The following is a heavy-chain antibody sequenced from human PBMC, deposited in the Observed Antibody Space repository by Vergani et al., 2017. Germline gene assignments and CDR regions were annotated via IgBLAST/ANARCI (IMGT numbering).Heavy chain of an antibody. CDR1: GFTFSSYA. CDR2: ISYDGSNK. V-gene: IGHV3-30-3*01. Sequence: QVQLVESGGGVVQPGRSLRLSCAASGFTFSSYAMHWVRQAPGKGLEWVAVISYDGSNKYYADSVKGRFTISRDNSKNTLYLQMNSLIADDTAVYYCARGASGDYVSSFDYWGQGTLVTVSS. J-gene: IGHJ4*02. CDR3: ARGASGDYVSSFDY. D-gene: IGHD4-17*01.